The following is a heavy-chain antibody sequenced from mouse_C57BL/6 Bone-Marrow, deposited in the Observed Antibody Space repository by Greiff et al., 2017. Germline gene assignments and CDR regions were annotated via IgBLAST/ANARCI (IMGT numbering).Heavy chain of an antibody. CDR2: ISSGSSTI. V-gene: IGHV5-17*01. Sequence: EVKLVESGGGLVKPGGSLKLSCAASGFTFSDYGMHWVRPAPEKGLEWVAYISSGSSTIYYADTVKGRFTISRDNAKNTLFLQMTSLRSEDTAMYYCARGYSNYFAWFAYWGQGTLVTVSA. J-gene: IGHJ3*01. D-gene: IGHD2-5*01. CDR3: ARGYSNYFAWFAY. CDR1: GFTFSDYG.